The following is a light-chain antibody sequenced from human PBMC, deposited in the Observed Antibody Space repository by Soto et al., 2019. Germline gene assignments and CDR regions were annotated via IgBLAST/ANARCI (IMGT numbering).Light chain of an antibody. V-gene: IGKV3-11*01. CDR3: QQRSNWPPKIT. Sequence: EIVVTQFPATLSLSPGERATLSCRASQSVSSYLAWYQQKPGQAPRLLIYDASNRATGIPARFSGSGSGTDFTLTISSLEPEDFAVYYCQQRSNWPPKITFGQGTRLEIK. CDR1: QSVSSY. CDR2: DAS. J-gene: IGKJ5*01.